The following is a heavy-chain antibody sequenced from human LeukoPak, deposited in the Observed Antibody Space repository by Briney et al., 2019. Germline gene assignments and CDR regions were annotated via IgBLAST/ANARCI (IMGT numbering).Heavy chain of an antibody. CDR3: ARIGGSGGSDY. V-gene: IGHV1-69*13. CDR1: GYTFTGYY. D-gene: IGHD6-19*01. J-gene: IGHJ4*02. Sequence: ASVKVSCKASGYTFTGYYMHWVRQAPGQGREWMGGIIPIFGTANYAQKFQGRVTITADESTGTAYMELSSLRAEDTAVYYCARIGGSGGSDYWGQGTLVTVSS. CDR2: IIPIFGTA.